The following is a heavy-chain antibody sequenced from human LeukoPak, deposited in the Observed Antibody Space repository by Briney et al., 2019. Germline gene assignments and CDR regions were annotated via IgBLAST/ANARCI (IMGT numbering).Heavy chain of an antibody. CDR1: GFTFSSYA. J-gene: IGHJ4*02. CDR2: ISSSGSTI. V-gene: IGHV3-23*01. CDR3: AKATHYDFRSGRYIRCDY. Sequence: GGSLRLSCAASGFTFSSYAMSWVRQAPRKGREWVSYISSSGSTIYYADSVKGRFTISRDNSKNTLYLQMNSLRAEDTAVYYCAKATHYDFRSGRYIRCDYWGQGTLVTVSS. D-gene: IGHD3-3*01.